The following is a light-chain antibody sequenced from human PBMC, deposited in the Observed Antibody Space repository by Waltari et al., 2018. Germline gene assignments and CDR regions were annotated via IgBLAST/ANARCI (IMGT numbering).Light chain of an antibody. CDR1: RSNIGNNY. V-gene: IGLV1-47*01. CDR2: RNN. J-gene: IGLJ3*02. Sequence: QSVLTPPPSASGTPGPRVTISCSGSRSNIGNNYVSWYKQRPGTAPKLLIYRNNQRPSGVPDRFSGSKSGTSASLAISGLRSEDEADYYCAAWDDSLSGRVFGGGTKVTVL. CDR3: AAWDDSLSGRV.